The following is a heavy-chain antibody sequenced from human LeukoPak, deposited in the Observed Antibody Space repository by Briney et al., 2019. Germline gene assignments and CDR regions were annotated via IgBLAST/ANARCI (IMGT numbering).Heavy chain of an antibody. CDR1: RYTFTGYY. Sequence: ASVKVSCKASRYTFTGYYMHWVRQAPGQGLEWLGWINPNSGGTNYAQKFQGRVTMTRDTSISTAYMELSRLRSDDTAVYYCARGEYYYDSSGPAYFDYWGQGTLVTVSS. V-gene: IGHV1-2*02. D-gene: IGHD3-22*01. CDR3: ARGEYYYDSSGPAYFDY. J-gene: IGHJ4*02. CDR2: INPNSGGT.